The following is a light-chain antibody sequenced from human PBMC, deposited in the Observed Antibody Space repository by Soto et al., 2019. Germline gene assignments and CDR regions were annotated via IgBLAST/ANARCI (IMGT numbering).Light chain of an antibody. CDR1: QSIDNY. J-gene: IGKJ1*01. Sequence: DIQMTQSPSSLSASVGDRVTITCRASQSIDNYLNWFQQKPGNAPKLLIYAASILHSGVPSRFSGRGSGTDFTLTISSLQPEDFATYYCQQTYNSPETFGQGTKVEI. CDR3: QQTYNSPET. CDR2: AAS. V-gene: IGKV1-39*01.